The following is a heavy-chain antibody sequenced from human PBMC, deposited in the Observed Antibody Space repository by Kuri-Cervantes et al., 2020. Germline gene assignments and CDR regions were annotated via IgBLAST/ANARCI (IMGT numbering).Heavy chain of an antibody. V-gene: IGHV3-21*01. Sequence: GESLKISCAAPGFTFSSYSMNWVRQAPGKGLEWVSSISSSSSYIYYADSVKGRFTISRDNSKNTLYLQMNSLRAEDTAVYYCARDLPTGGYSYGSPLEGFDYWGQGTLVTVSS. CDR3: ARDLPTGGYSYGSPLEGFDY. CDR2: ISSSSSYI. J-gene: IGHJ4*02. D-gene: IGHD5-18*01. CDR1: GFTFSSYS.